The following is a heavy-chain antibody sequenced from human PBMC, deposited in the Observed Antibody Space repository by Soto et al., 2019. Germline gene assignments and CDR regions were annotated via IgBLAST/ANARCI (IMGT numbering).Heavy chain of an antibody. D-gene: IGHD4-4*01. J-gene: IGHJ6*03. CDR2: INHSGST. V-gene: IGHV4-34*01. CDR3: ARTGYSNYWIYYYYMDV. CDR1: GGSFSGYY. Sequence: SETLSLTCAVYGGSFSGYYWSWIRQPPGKGLEWIGEINHSGSTNYNPSLKSRVTISVDTSKNQFSLKLSSVTAADTAVYYCARTGYSNYWIYYYYMDVWGKGTTVTVSS.